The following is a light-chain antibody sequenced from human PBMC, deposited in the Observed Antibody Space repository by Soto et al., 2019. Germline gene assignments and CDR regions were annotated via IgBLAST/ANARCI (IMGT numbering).Light chain of an antibody. V-gene: IGLV2-14*01. CDR3: GSDTGSRTYV. J-gene: IGLJ1*01. CDR1: NSDIGAYNY. Sequence: QSVLTQPASVSGSPGQSITISCTGTNSDIGAYNYVSWYQQRPGRAPKLMIYDVSNRPSGVSNRFSGSKSGNTASLTISGLQAEDEADYYCGSDTGSRTYVFGTGTKLTVL. CDR2: DVS.